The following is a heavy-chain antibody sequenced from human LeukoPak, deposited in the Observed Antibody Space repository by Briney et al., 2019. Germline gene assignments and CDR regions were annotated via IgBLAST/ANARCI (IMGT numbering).Heavy chain of an antibody. CDR1: GFTFSSYG. D-gene: IGHD1-20*01. Sequence: GWSLRLSCAASGFTFSSYGFHWVRRAAGKGLEWVAVIWYDGSNKYYGDSVKGRFTISRDNSKNTVYLQMNSLRAEDTAVYYCARGVFDGDLLTGYWYFDLWGRGTLVTVSS. CDR3: ARGVFDGDLLTGYWYFDL. CDR2: IWYDGSNK. J-gene: IGHJ2*01. V-gene: IGHV3-33*01.